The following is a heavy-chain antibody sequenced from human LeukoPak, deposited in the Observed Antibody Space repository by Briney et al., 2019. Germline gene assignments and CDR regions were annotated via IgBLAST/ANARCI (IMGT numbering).Heavy chain of an antibody. J-gene: IGHJ4*02. CDR1: GGSFSGYY. D-gene: IGHD3-10*01. CDR2: INHSGST. Sequence: SETLSLTCAVYGGSFSGYYWSWIRQPPGKGLEWIGEINHSGSTNYNPSLKSRVTISVDTSKNQFSLKLSSVAAADTAVYYCARGLSLYYYGSGSYHYWGQGTLVTVSS. CDR3: ARGLSLYYYGSGSYHY. V-gene: IGHV4-34*01.